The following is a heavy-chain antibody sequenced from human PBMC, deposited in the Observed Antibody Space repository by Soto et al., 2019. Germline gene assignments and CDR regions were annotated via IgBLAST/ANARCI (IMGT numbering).Heavy chain of an antibody. CDR2: INHSGST. Sequence: SETLSLTCAVYGGSFSGYYWSWIRQPPGKGLEWIGEINHSGSTNYNPSLKSRVTISVDTSKNQFSLKLSSVTAADTAVYYCARAHSGYGYFDYWGQGTLVTVSS. J-gene: IGHJ4*02. V-gene: IGHV4-34*01. D-gene: IGHD5-12*01. CDR3: ARAHSGYGYFDY. CDR1: GGSFSGYY.